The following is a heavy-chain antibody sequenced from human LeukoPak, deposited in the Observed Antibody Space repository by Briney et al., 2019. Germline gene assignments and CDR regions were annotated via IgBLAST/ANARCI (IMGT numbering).Heavy chain of an antibody. CDR1: GGSLSSYY. D-gene: IGHD5-18*01. V-gene: IGHV4-59*01. J-gene: IGHJ4*02. Sequence: SETLSLTCTVSGGSLSSYYWSWIRQPPGKGLEWIGYIFYSGSTNYNPSLKSRVTVSVDMSKNQFSLRLSSVTAADTAVYYCASGWTPNHHTAMAYWGQGILVTVFS. CDR2: IFYSGST. CDR3: ASGWTPNHHTAMAY.